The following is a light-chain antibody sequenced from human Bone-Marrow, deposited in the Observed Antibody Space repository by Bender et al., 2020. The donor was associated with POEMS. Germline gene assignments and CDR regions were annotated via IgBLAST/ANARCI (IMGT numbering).Light chain of an antibody. CDR1: SSDVGGYNF. CDR3: TSYAGRKWV. CDR2: DVS. J-gene: IGLJ3*02. V-gene: IGLV2-11*01. Sequence: QSALTQPRSVSGSPGQSVTISCTGTSSDVGGYNFVTWYQHHPGKAPKLMIYDVSKRPSGVPDRFSGSKSGNTASLTVSGLQGGDEADYYCTSYAGRKWVFGGGTKLTVL.